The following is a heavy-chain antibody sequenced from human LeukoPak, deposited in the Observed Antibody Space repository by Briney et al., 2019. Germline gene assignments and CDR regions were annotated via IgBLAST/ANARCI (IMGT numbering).Heavy chain of an antibody. D-gene: IGHD1-26*01. CDR2: ISAYNGNT. CDR3: ASGTYSTMDY. Sequence: AASVRVSCKASGYTFTNFDINWVRQTAGRGLEWMGWISAYNGNTNYAQKLQGRVTMTTDTSTSTAYMELRSLRSDDTAVYYCASGTYSTMDYWGQGTLVTVSS. V-gene: IGHV1-18*01. J-gene: IGHJ4*02. CDR1: GYTFTNFD.